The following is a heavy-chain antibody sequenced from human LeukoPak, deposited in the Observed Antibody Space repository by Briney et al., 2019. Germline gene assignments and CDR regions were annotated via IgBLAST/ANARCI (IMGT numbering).Heavy chain of an antibody. CDR2: FDSEEYDT. CDR3: ATLEPGPGDFGGLAY. CDR1: GYTLTALA. J-gene: IGHJ4*02. D-gene: IGHD4-17*01. V-gene: IGHV1-24*01. Sequence: AASVKVSCKVSGYTLTALALHWVRQAPGKWFEWIGGFDSEEYDTIYAQKFQGRITMTEDTSTDTAYMELSGLYFEDTAVYYCATLEPGPGDFGGLAYWGQGTLVTVSS.